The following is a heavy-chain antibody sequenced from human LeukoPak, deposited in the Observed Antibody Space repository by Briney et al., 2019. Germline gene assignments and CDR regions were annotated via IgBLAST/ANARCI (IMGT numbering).Heavy chain of an antibody. CDR3: AKDRGYGSGSSSTRGPITYFDY. CDR1: GFTFSSYA. D-gene: IGHD3-10*01. CDR2: ISGSGGST. V-gene: IGHV3-23*01. J-gene: IGHJ4*02. Sequence: PGGSLRLSCAASGFTFSSYAMSWVRQAPGKGLEWVSAISGSGGSTYYADSVKGRFTISRDNSKNTLYLQMNSLRAEDTAVYYCAKDRGYGSGSSSTRGPITYFDYWGQGTLVTVSS.